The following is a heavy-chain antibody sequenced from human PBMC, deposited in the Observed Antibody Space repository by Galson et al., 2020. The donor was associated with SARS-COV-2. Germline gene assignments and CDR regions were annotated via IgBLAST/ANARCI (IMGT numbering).Heavy chain of an antibody. CDR2: NDWEDDK. CDR3: ARVPPYAAEFDY. Sequence: ESGPTLVKPTQTLTLTCTVSGLSLSTSGMSVSWIRQPPGKALEWLARNDWEDDKYYSTSLKTRHTISKDTSKNQVVLTMTNMDPVDTATYYCARVPPYAAEFDYLGQGTLVTVSS. D-gene: IGHD4-17*01. V-gene: IGHV2-70*11. J-gene: IGHJ4*02. CDR1: GLSLSTSGMS.